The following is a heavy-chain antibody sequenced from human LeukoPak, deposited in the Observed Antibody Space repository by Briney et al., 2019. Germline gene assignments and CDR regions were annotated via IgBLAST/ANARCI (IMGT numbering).Heavy chain of an antibody. Sequence: GSLRLSCAASGFTFSSYAMSWVRQAPGKGLEWVSALSGSGDNTYYAASLKGRFTISRDNSKNTLYLQINSLRAEDTAVYHCARGGLRGYCDHWGQGTLVTVSS. D-gene: IGHD4-17*01. V-gene: IGHV3-23*01. CDR2: LSGSGDNT. CDR3: ARGGLRGYCDH. CDR1: GFTFSSYA. J-gene: IGHJ4*02.